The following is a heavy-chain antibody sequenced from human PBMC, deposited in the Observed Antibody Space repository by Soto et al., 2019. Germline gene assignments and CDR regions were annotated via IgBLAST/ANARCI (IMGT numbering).Heavy chain of an antibody. CDR2: INPATGAA. J-gene: IGHJ3*02. V-gene: IGHV1-2*02. CDR3: ARGGGVGVAGSAAFDM. D-gene: IGHD3-3*01. CDR1: GYPVTAYY. Sequence: QLHLVQSGAVVKKPGASVTVSCSASGYPVTAYYMHWVRQAPGRGLEWMGGINPATGAAKYTQTFRGRGTRTRDTPTSTAFMELSGLTSEGPSVFYCARGGGVGVAGSAAFDMWGQGTLVTVSS.